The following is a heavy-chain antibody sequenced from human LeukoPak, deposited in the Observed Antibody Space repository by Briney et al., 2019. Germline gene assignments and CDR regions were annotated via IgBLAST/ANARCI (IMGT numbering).Heavy chain of an antibody. Sequence: GGSLRLSCAASGFTFSSYGMSWVRQAPGKGLEWVSAISGSGGSTYYADSVKGRFTISRDNSKNTLYLQMNSLRAEDTAVYYCAKRYGSGSYPDYWGQGTLVTVSS. D-gene: IGHD3-10*01. CDR3: AKRYGSGSYPDY. J-gene: IGHJ4*02. V-gene: IGHV3-23*01. CDR2: ISGSGGST. CDR1: GFTFSSYG.